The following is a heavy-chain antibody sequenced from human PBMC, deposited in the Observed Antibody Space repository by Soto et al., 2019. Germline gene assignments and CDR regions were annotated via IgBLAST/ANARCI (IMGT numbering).Heavy chain of an antibody. CDR2: IYHSGST. CDR3: ARVSGSYYYGMDV. V-gene: IGHV4-4*02. D-gene: IGHD1-26*01. CDR1: GGSISSSNW. Sequence: QVQLQESGPGLVKPSGTLSLTCAVSGGSISSSNWWSWVRQPPGKGLEWIGEIYHSGSTNYNPSLKGRVTISVDKSKTPFSLKLSSVTAADTAVYYCARVSGSYYYGMDVWGQGTTVTVSS. J-gene: IGHJ6*02.